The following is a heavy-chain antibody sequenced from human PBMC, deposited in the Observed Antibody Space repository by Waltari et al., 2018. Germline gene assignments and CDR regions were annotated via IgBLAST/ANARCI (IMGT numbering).Heavy chain of an antibody. V-gene: IGHV4-38-2*02. CDR3: ARDYTFRGYSGYAPRGWFDP. CDR1: GYSISSGYY. Sequence: QVQLQESGPGLVKPSETLSLTCAVSGYSISSGYYWGWIRQPPGKGLEWIGSIYHSGTTYYNPSLKCRVTYSVATSKTHFSLKLSSVPAADTAVYYCARDYTFRGYSGYAPRGWFDPWGQGTLVTVSS. J-gene: IGHJ5*02. CDR2: IYHSGTT. D-gene: IGHD5-12*01.